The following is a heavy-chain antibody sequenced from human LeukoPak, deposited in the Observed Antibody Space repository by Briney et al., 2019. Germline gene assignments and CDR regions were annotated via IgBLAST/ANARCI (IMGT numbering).Heavy chain of an antibody. CDR3: ARGWLAETTVVTPYNY. D-gene: IGHD4-23*01. CDR1: GGTFSSYA. J-gene: IGHJ4*02. CDR2: IIPIFGTA. V-gene: IGHV1-69*13. Sequence: ASVKVSCKASGGTFSSYAISWVRQAPGQGLEWMGGIIPIFGTAVYAQKFQGRVTITAVESMSTVYMELSSLRSEDTAIYYCARGWLAETTVVTPYNYWGQGTLVTVSS.